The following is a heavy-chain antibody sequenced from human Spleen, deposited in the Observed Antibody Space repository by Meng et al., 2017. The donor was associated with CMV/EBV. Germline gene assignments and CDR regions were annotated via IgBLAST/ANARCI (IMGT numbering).Heavy chain of an antibody. Sequence: GESLKISCAASGFTFSSYWMSWVRQAPGKGLEWVANIKQDGSEKYYVDSVKGRFTISRDNAKNSLYLQMNSLRAEDTAVYYCARDWAAANDYWGQGTLVTVSS. J-gene: IGHJ4*02. D-gene: IGHD2-2*01. CDR1: GFTFSSYW. V-gene: IGHV3-7*01. CDR2: IKQDGSEK. CDR3: ARDWAAANDY.